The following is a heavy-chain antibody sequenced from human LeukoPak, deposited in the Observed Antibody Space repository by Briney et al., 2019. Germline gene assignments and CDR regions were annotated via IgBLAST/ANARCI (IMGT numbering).Heavy chain of an antibody. D-gene: IGHD1-1*01. V-gene: IGHV4-59*08. CDR1: GGSISSHY. J-gene: IGHJ4*02. Sequence: SETLSLTCTVSGGSISSHYWSWIRQPPGKGLEWIGYIYYSGSTNYNPSLKSRVTISVDTSKNQFSLKLSSVTAADTAVYYCARPRLERRHHPFDYWGQGTLVTVSS. CDR2: IYYSGST. CDR3: ARPRLERRHHPFDY.